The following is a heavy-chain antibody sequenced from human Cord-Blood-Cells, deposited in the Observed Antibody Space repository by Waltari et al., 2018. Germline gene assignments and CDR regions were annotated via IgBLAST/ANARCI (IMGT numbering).Heavy chain of an antibody. CDR3: ASLKNYNWFDP. V-gene: IGHV4-34*01. Sequence: QVQLQLWGAGLLKPSETLSLTCAVYGGSSSGYFWSWIRQPPGKGLEWIGETNHSGSTNYNPSLKSRVTISVDTSKNQFSLKLSSVTAADTAVYYCASLKNYNWFDPWGQGTLVTVSS. J-gene: IGHJ5*02. D-gene: IGHD1-7*01. CDR1: GGSSSGYF. CDR2: TNHSGST.